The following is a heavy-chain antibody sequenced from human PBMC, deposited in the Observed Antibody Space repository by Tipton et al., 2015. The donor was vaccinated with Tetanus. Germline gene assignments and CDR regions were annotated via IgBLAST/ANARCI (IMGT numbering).Heavy chain of an antibody. V-gene: IGHV5-51*01. D-gene: IGHD2-2*01. CDR1: GYSFTTYW. J-gene: IGHJ4*02. Sequence: QLVQSGAEAKKPGESLKISCKGSGYSFTTYWIGWVRQMPGKGLEWMGTIYPGDSNTGYSPSFQGQFTISADRAVSTAYLQWTSRKATDTAIYYCARRPGFCAGSSCDSYFDSWGQGTLVTVSS. CDR2: IYPGDSNT. CDR3: ARRPGFCAGSSCDSYFDS.